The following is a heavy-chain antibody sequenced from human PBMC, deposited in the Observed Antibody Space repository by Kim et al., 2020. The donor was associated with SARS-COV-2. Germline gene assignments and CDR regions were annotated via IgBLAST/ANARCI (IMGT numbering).Heavy chain of an antibody. D-gene: IGHD3-10*01. J-gene: IGHJ4*02. CDR2: DK. Sequence: DKNHVDSVRGRFTISRDDDKNSLYLQMTSLRAEDTAVYYCARGGASGTLFYWGQGSLVTVSS. CDR3: ARGGASGTLFY. V-gene: IGHV3-7*01.